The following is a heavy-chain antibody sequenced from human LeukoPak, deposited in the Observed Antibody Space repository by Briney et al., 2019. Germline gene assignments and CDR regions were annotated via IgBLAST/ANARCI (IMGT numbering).Heavy chain of an antibody. CDR3: AYLGLSSDWNDVPGPQIDY. D-gene: IGHD1-1*01. J-gene: IGHJ4*02. V-gene: IGHV3-23*01. CDR1: AFTFTNYA. CDR2: ISGSGTVT. Sequence: GGSLRLSCTASAFTFTNYAMNWVRQAPGKGLEWVSTISGSGTVTYYADSVKGRFTISRDDSTVYLQMNSLRAEDTAFYYCAYLGLSSDWNDVPGPQIDYWGQGALVTVSS.